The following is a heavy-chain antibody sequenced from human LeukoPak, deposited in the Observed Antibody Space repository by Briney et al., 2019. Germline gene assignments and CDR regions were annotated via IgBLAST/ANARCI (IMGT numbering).Heavy chain of an antibody. CDR2: TNPSGGT. CDR1: GYTFSIYN. V-gene: IGHV1-46*01. CDR3: AREGVAGTGLDF. J-gene: IGHJ4*02. Sequence: ASVKVSCKASGYTFSIYNMHWVRQAPGQGLEWMGITNPSGGTSYAQKLQGRITMTRDTPTSTLYMELSSLRSEDTAVYYCAREGVAGTGLDFWGQGTLVTVSS. D-gene: IGHD6-13*01.